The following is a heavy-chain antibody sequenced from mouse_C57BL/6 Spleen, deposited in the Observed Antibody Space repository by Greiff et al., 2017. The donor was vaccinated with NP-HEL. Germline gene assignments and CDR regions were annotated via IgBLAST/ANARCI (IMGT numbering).Heavy chain of an antibody. V-gene: IGHV1-74*01. CDR1: GYTFTSYW. CDR2: LHPSDSDT. CDR3: AIGNYGSRYAMDY. J-gene: IGHJ4*01. Sequence: VQLQQPGAELVKPGASVKVSCKASGYTFTSYWMHWVKQRPGHGLEWIGMLHPSDSDTTYNQKFTGKATLTVDKSSSTAYMQLRSLTSEDSAVYYCAIGNYGSRYAMDYWGQGTSVTVSS. D-gene: IGHD1-1*01.